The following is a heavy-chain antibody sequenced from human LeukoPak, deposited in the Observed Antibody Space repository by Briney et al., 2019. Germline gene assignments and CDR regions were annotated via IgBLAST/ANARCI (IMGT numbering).Heavy chain of an antibody. CDR1: GFTFSSYG. CDR2: IPHDGSNK. Sequence: GGSLRLSCAASGFTFSSYGMHWVRQAPGKGLEWVAVIPHDGSNKYYADSVKGRFTISRDNSKNTLYLQMNSLRAEDTAVYYCAKEMRAVAGDYYYYYMDVWGKGTTVTVSS. V-gene: IGHV3-30*18. J-gene: IGHJ6*03. CDR3: AKEMRAVAGDYYYYYMDV. D-gene: IGHD6-19*01.